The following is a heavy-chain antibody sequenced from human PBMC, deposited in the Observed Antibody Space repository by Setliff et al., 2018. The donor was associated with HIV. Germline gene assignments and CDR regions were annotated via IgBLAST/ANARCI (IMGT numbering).Heavy chain of an antibody. CDR1: GGSFSDYS. D-gene: IGHD6-13*01. V-gene: IGHV4-34*01. CDR2: INHSGST. Sequence: TSETLSLTCAVYGGSFSDYSWTWIRQPPGRGLEWIGEINHSGSTSYNPPLKSRVSMSVDTSKNQFSLKLSSVTAADTAIFYCARATTGYSSIWYRNGLTYYYYMDVWGRGTKVTVSS. CDR3: ARATTGYSSIWYRNGLTYYYYMDV. J-gene: IGHJ6*03.